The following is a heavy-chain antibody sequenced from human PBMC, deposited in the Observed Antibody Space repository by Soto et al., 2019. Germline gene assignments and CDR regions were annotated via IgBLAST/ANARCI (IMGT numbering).Heavy chain of an antibody. CDR2: ISGSGGST. D-gene: IGHD3-16*01. J-gene: IGHJ4*02. Sequence: VGSLRLSCAASGFTFSSYAMSWVRQAPGKGLEWVSAISGSGGSTYYADSVKGRFTISRDNSKNTLYLQMNSLRAEDTAVYYCAKGDGYNGGVFDYWGQGTLVTVPQ. CDR3: AKGDGYNGGVFDY. V-gene: IGHV3-23*01. CDR1: GFTFSSYA.